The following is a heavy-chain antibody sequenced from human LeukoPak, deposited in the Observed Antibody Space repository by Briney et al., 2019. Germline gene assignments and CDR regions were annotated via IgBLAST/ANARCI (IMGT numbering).Heavy chain of an antibody. D-gene: IGHD6-13*01. CDR3: ARVGEGIAAAGS. CDR1: GFTFSSYT. CDR2: ISSSSSFK. V-gene: IGHV3-21*06. J-gene: IGHJ4*02. Sequence: GGSLRLSCVGSGFTFSSYTVNWVRQAPGKRLEWVSSISSSSSFKQYADSAKGRFTISRDNAKNSLYLQMSGLRGEDTAVYYCARVGEGIAAAGSWGQGTLVTVSS.